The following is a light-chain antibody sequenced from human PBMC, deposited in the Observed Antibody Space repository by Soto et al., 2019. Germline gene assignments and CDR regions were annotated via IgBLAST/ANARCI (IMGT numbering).Light chain of an antibody. Sequence: EILLTQSPGTLSLSPGEIATLSCSASQSVPGTYLAWYLQTPGQAPRLLIYGISKRATGVPDRFSGSGSGTDFSLTISRLEPEDFAVYYCQQYGNSPYTFGQGTKVDIK. J-gene: IGKJ2*01. CDR1: QSVPGTY. V-gene: IGKV3-20*01. CDR2: GIS. CDR3: QQYGNSPYT.